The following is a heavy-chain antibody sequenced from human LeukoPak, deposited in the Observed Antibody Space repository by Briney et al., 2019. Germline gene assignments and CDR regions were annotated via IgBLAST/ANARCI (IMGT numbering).Heavy chain of an antibody. Sequence: SETLSLTCTVSGGSISSGSYYWSWIRQPAGKGLEWIGRIYTSGSTNYNPSLKSRVTISVDTSKNQFSLKLSSVTAADTAVYYCARQNPDYYYYYMDVWGKGTTVTVSS. D-gene: IGHD1-14*01. V-gene: IGHV4-61*02. CDR1: GGSISSGSYY. CDR2: IYTSGST. J-gene: IGHJ6*03. CDR3: ARQNPDYYYYYMDV.